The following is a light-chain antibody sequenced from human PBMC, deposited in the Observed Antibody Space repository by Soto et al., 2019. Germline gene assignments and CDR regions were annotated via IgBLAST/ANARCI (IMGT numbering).Light chain of an antibody. CDR1: SSDVGGYNY. CDR2: EVS. V-gene: IGLV2-8*01. Sequence: QSVLTQPPSAYGSPVQSVTISCNGSSSDVGGYNYVSWYQQHPGKAPKLMIYEVSKRPSGVPDRLSGSKSGNTASLTVSGLQAEDEADYYCSSYGGSNTVVFGGGTKLTVL. J-gene: IGLJ2*01. CDR3: SSYGGSNTVV.